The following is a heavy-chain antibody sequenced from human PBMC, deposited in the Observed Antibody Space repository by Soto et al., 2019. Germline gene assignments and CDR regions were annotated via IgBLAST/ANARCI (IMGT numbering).Heavy chain of an antibody. V-gene: IGHV4-59*08. CDR1: GGSISGYY. CDR3: ASHMVRGVPFGY. Sequence: SETLSLTCPVSGGSISGYYWNWIRQPPGKGLEWIGYIYFRGSTNYNPSLKSRVTISVDTSKNQFSLKLSSVTAADTAVYYCASHMVRGVPFGYWGQGTLVTVSS. D-gene: IGHD3-10*01. J-gene: IGHJ4*02. CDR2: IYFRGST.